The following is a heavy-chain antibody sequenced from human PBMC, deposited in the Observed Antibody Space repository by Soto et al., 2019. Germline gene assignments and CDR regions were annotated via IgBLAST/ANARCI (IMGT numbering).Heavy chain of an antibody. CDR3: ARVGYIAAAGTPDY. CDR2: ISGSGSTI. D-gene: IGHD6-13*01. V-gene: IGHV3-11*01. CDR1: GFTFSDYY. Sequence: PVGSLRLSCAASGFTFSDYYMSWFRQAPGKGLEWVSYISGSGSTIHDADSVKGRFTISRDNAKNSLYLQMSSLRAEDTAVYYCARVGYIAAAGTPDYWGQGTLVTVSS. J-gene: IGHJ4*02.